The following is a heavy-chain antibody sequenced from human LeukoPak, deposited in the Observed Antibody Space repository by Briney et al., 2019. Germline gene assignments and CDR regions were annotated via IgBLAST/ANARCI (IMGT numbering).Heavy chain of an antibody. D-gene: IGHD3-10*01. CDR3: ARHYDYYGSGTYFDN. V-gene: IGHV4-59*01. Sequence: PSETLSLTCTVSGGPISSYYWSWIRQPPGKGLEWIGYIYYSGRTNYNPSLKSRVTISVDTSKNQFSLKLSSVTAADTAVYYCARHYDYYGSGTYFDNWGQGTLVTVSS. J-gene: IGHJ4*02. CDR2: IYYSGRT. CDR1: GGPISSYY.